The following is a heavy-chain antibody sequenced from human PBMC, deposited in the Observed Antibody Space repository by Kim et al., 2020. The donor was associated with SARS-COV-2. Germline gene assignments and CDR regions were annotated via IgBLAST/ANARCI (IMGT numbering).Heavy chain of an antibody. Sequence: SETLSLTCTVSGGSISTYYWSWIRQPPGKGLEWIGYIYYSGSTNYNPSLKSRVTISIDTSKNQFSLKLSSVTAADTAVYYCSRGNSGSYLTWCDPCGQGT. D-gene: IGHD1-26*01. CDR3: SRGNSGSYLTWCDP. J-gene: IGHJ5*02. CDR2: IYYSGST. CDR1: GGSISTYY. V-gene: IGHV4-59*01.